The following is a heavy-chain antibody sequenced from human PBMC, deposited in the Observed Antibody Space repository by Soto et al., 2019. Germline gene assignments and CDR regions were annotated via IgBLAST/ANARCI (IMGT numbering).Heavy chain of an antibody. J-gene: IGHJ5*01. D-gene: IGHD1-7*01. CDR2: LNTYGNT. Sequence: QVQLQESGPGLVRPSETLSLTCTVSGGSMSSYRWGWIRQPAGKGLEWIGRLNTYGNTHYNPSLKSRVTVSVDTSRNQFFLTLRSLTAADSAVYHCGRESGETWDYEASWGHGTPVSVSS. CDR1: GGSMSSYR. CDR3: GRESGETWDYEAS. V-gene: IGHV4-4*07.